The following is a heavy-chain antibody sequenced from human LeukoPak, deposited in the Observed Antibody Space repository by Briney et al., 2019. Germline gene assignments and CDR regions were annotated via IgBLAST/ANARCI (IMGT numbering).Heavy chain of an antibody. Sequence: SETLSFPCTVSGGSISSYYWSWIRQPPGKGLEWIGYIYYSGSTNYNPSLKSRVTISVDTSKNQFSLKLSSVTAADTAVYYCARSFTYYYDSSGDFFDYWGQGTLVTVSS. J-gene: IGHJ4*02. CDR2: IYYSGST. V-gene: IGHV4-59*01. CDR1: GGSISSYY. CDR3: ARSFTYYYDSSGDFFDY. D-gene: IGHD3-22*01.